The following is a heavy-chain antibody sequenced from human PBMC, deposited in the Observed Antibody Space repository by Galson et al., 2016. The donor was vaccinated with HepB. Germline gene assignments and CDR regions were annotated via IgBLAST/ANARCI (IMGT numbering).Heavy chain of an antibody. J-gene: IGHJ5*02. V-gene: IGHV3-7*03. CDR3: ARSRLAAAFDP. D-gene: IGHD6-13*01. Sequence: SLRLSCAASGFTFSSYWMSWVRQAPGRGLEWVANITHDGSEKYYVDSVKGRFTISRDNAKNSLFLQMSSLRAEDTAVNYCARSRLAAAFDPWGQGTLVTVSS. CDR1: GFTFSSYW. CDR2: ITHDGSEK.